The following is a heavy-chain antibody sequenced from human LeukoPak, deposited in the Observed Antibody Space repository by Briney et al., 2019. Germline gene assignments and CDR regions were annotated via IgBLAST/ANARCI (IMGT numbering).Heavy chain of an antibody. CDR3: ARDRYSSGFDY. CDR2: IYYSGST. Sequence: SETLSLTCTVSGGSISSYYWSWIRQPPGKGLEWIGYIYYSGSTNYNPSLKSRVTISVDTSKNQFSLRLSSVTAADTAVYYCARDRYSSGFDYWGQGTLVTVSS. V-gene: IGHV4-59*01. D-gene: IGHD6-19*01. CDR1: GGSISSYY. J-gene: IGHJ4*02.